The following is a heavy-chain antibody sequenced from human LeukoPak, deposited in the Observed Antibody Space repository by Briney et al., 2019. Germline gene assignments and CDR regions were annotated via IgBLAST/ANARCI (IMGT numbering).Heavy chain of an antibody. CDR3: ARDGAWERASDYYYYMDV. Sequence: ASVKVSCKASGYTFTSYGISWVRQAPGQGLEWMGWISAYNGNTNYAQKLQGRVTMTTDTSTSTAYMELRSLRSDDTAVYYCARDGAWERASDYYYYMDVWGKGTTVTVSS. D-gene: IGHD1-1*01. J-gene: IGHJ6*03. V-gene: IGHV1-18*01. CDR2: ISAYNGNT. CDR1: GYTFTSYG.